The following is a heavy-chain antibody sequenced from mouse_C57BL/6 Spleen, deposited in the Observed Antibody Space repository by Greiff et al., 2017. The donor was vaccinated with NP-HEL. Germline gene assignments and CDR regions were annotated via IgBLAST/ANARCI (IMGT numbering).Heavy chain of an antibody. J-gene: IGHJ4*01. CDR1: GYTFTSYW. D-gene: IGHD1-1*01. V-gene: IGHV1-55*01. CDR2: IYPGSGST. CDR3: ARYYYGSSYEDYYAMDY. Sequence: QVQLKQPGAELVKPGASVKMSCKASGYTFTSYWITWVKQRPGQGLEWIGDIYPGSGSTNYNEKFKSKATLTVDTSSSTAYMQLSSLTSEDSAVYYCARYYYGSSYEDYYAMDYWGQGTSVTVSS.